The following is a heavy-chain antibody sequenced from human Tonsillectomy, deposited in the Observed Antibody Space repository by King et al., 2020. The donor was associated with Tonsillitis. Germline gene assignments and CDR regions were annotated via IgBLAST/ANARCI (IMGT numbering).Heavy chain of an antibody. CDR1: GFTFSGYG. Sequence: VQLVESGGGVVQPGRSLRLSCAASGFTFSGYGMHWVRQAPGKGLEWVAVISYDGSNKDYADSVKGRFTISRDNSKNTLYLQINSLRAEDTAVYYCAKERVEYSGYDLHHGYYGVDVWGQGTTVTVSS. D-gene: IGHD5-12*01. J-gene: IGHJ6*02. CDR3: AKERVEYSGYDLHHGYYGVDV. V-gene: IGHV3-30*18. CDR2: ISYDGSNK.